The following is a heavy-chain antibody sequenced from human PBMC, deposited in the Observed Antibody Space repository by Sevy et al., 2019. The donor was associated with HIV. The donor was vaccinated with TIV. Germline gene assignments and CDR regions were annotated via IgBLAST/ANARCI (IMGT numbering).Heavy chain of an antibody. CDR1: GGSISSNY. CDR2: IYYSGST. J-gene: IGHJ4*02. V-gene: IGHV4-59*01. Sequence: SETLSLTCTVSGGSISSNYWSWIRQPPGKGLEWTGYIYYSGSTNYNPSLKSRVTFSVDTSKNQFSLKLTSVTAADTAVYYCARDTLGYFDYWGQGTVVTVSS. CDR3: ARDTLGYFDY.